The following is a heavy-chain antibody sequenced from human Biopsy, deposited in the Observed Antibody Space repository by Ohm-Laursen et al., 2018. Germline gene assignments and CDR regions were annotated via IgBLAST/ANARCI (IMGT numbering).Heavy chain of an antibody. V-gene: IGHV4-59*01. CDR1: GGSISSDY. D-gene: IGHD2/OR15-2a*01. Sequence: SETLSLTCIVSGGSISSDYWSWIRQTPGKGLECIGYIYYSGSTNYNPSLKSRVTISVDTSKNQFSLRLNSVTAADTAVYYCARATNSTGWPYYYFYGMDIWGQGTTVTVSS. CDR2: IYYSGST. CDR3: ARATNSTGWPYYYFYGMDI. J-gene: IGHJ6*02.